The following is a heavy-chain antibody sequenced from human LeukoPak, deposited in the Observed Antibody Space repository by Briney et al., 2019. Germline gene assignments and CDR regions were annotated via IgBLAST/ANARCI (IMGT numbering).Heavy chain of an antibody. J-gene: IGHJ6*03. CDR3: AREKHCSSTSCYLHYMDV. V-gene: IGHV4-59*12. CDR2: IYYSGST. Sequence: SETLSLTCTVSGGSISSYYWSWIRQPPGKGLEWIGYIYYSGSTNYNPSLKSRVTISVDTSKNQFSLKLNSVTAADTAVYYCAREKHCSSTSCYLHYMDVWGKGTTVTISS. D-gene: IGHD2-2*01. CDR1: GGSISSYY.